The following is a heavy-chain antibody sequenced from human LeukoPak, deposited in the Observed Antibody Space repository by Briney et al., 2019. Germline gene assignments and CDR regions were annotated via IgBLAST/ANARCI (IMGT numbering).Heavy chain of an antibody. D-gene: IGHD3-22*01. CDR3: ARGSSGYYYDSSFQL. CDR1: GFTFSSYW. Sequence: PGGSLRLSCAASGFTFSSYWMHWVRQAPGKGLVWVSRINSDGSSTSYADSVKGRFTISRDNAKNTLYLQMNSLRAEDTAVYYCARGSSGYYYDSSFQLWGQGTLVTVSS. V-gene: IGHV3-74*01. J-gene: IGHJ4*02. CDR2: INSDGSST.